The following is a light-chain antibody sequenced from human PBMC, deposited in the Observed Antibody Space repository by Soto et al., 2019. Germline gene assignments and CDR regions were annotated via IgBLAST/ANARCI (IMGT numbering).Light chain of an antibody. Sequence: EIQMSPSPSSVPASVGERDTITRRASQAISNWLAWYQQKPGKAPELLIYTASTLESGVPSRFSGRGSGTDFTLTITNLQPEDFATYYCQQIHNFPRTFGGGTKV. CDR2: TAS. V-gene: IGKV1D-12*01. J-gene: IGKJ4*01. CDR3: QQIHNFPRT. CDR1: QAISNW.